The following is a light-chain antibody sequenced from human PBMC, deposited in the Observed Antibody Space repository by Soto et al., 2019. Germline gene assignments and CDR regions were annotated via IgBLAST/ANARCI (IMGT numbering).Light chain of an antibody. CDR1: CSDVGGYDY. CDR2: EVN. J-gene: IGLJ2*01. CDR3: SSYTTSSTPWI. V-gene: IGLV2-14*01. Sequence: QSALTQPASVSGSPGQSITISCSGTCSDVGGYDYVSWYQQHPGKAPKLMIYEVNNRPSGVSNRFSGSKSGNTASLTISGLQAEDEADYYCSSYTTSSTPWIFGGGTQLTVL.